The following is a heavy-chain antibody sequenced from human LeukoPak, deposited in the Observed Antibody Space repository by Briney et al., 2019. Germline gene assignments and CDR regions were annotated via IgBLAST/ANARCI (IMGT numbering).Heavy chain of an antibody. CDR2: IIPIFGTA. CDR1: GGTFSSYA. D-gene: IGHD5-24*01. Sequence: GASVKVSCKASGGTFSSYAISWVRQAPGQGLEWMGGIIPIFGTANYAQKFQGRVTITADKSTSTAYMELSSLRSEDTAVYYCARAGFGDGYNPFDYWGQGTLVTVSS. J-gene: IGHJ4*02. V-gene: IGHV1-69*06. CDR3: ARAGFGDGYNPFDY.